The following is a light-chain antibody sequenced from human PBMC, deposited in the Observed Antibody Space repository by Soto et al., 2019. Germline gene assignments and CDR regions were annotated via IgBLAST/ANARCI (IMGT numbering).Light chain of an antibody. J-gene: IGKJ5*01. CDR1: QSVSSN. Sequence: EIVMTQSPATLSVSPGERATLSCRASQSVSSNLAWYQQKPGQAPRLLIYGASTRATGIPARFSGSGSGTEFTLTISSLQSEDFATYYCQQYENLPTFGQGTRLEIK. V-gene: IGKV3-15*01. CDR3: QQYENLPT. CDR2: GAS.